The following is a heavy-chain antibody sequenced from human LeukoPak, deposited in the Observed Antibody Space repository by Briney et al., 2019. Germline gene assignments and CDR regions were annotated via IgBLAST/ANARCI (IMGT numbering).Heavy chain of an antibody. CDR3: ARGRPYYDSSGYYRPFDY. D-gene: IGHD3-22*01. CDR2: ISAYNGNT. J-gene: IGHJ4*02. CDR1: GYTFTSHG. V-gene: IGHV1-18*01. Sequence: ASVKVSCKASGYTFTSHGISWVRQAPGQGLEWMGWISAYNGNTNYAQKLQGRVTITRNTSISTACMELSSLRSEDTAVYYCARGRPYYDSSGYYRPFDYWGQGTLVTVSS.